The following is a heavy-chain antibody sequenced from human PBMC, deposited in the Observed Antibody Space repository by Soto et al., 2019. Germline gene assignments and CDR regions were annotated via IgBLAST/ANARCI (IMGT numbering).Heavy chain of an antibody. J-gene: IGHJ4*02. Sequence: ETLSLTCRVSGVSMSVGSYYWGWIRQPPGKGLEWIGSVYHSGSSYYNPSLKSRVTISVDTSKKQFSLKLRSVTAADTAVYFCARHRPGDYGSGLDYWGQGTLVTVYS. CDR1: GVSMSVGSYY. CDR2: VYHSGSS. D-gene: IGHD3-10*01. CDR3: ARHRPGDYGSGLDY. V-gene: IGHV4-39*01.